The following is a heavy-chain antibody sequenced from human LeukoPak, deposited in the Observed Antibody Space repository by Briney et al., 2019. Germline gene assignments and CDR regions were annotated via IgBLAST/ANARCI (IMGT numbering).Heavy chain of an antibody. CDR3: ARGRAEYYYYYMDV. Sequence: GASVKVSCKASGYTFTRYDINWVRQATGQGLEWMGWMNPNNGNTDYAQKFQGRVTMTRDTSITTAYMEVSSPTSEDTAVYYCARGRAEYYYYYMDVWGKGTTVTVSS. CDR1: GYTFTRYD. CDR2: MNPNNGNT. J-gene: IGHJ6*03. V-gene: IGHV1-8*01.